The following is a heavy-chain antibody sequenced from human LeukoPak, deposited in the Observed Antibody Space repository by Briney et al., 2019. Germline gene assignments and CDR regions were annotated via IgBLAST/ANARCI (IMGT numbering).Heavy chain of an antibody. V-gene: IGHV3-30*03. D-gene: IGHD3-22*01. J-gene: IGHJ4*02. CDR1: GFTFSSYS. Sequence: GGSLRLSCAASGFTFSSYSMNWVRQAPGKGLEWVAVISYDGSNKYYADSVKGRFTISRDNSKNTLYLQMNSLRAEDTAVYYCAGGTGWLTDYWGQGTLVTVSS. CDR3: AGGTGWLTDY. CDR2: ISYDGSNK.